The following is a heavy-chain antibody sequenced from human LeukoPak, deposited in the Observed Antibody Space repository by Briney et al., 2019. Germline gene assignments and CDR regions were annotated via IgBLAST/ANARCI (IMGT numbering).Heavy chain of an antibody. CDR2: VYGGDTT. D-gene: IGHD3-22*01. CDR1: GLIVSSNY. V-gene: IGHV3-66*01. CDR3: ARDSPYYYDSSGYGVFDI. Sequence: GGSLRLSCAASGLIVSSNYMSWVRQAPGKGLEWVSVVYGGDTTYYADSVQGRFTISRDNSKNTLYLQMNSLRAEDTAVYYCARDSPYYYDSSGYGVFDIWGQGTMVTVSS. J-gene: IGHJ3*02.